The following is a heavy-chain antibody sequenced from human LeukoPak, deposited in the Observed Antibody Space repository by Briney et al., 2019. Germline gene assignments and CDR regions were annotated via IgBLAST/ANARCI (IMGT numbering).Heavy chain of an antibody. Sequence: GGSLRLSCAASGFTFSNYYMSWVRQAPGKGLEWVAFIRYDGSNKYYADSVKGRFTISRDNSKNTLYLQMNSLRAEDTAVYYCAKDRSVRYFDWLPRDAFDIWGQGTMVTVSS. CDR1: GFTFSNYY. V-gene: IGHV3-30*02. CDR3: AKDRSVRYFDWLPRDAFDI. D-gene: IGHD3-9*01. CDR2: IRYDGSNK. J-gene: IGHJ3*02.